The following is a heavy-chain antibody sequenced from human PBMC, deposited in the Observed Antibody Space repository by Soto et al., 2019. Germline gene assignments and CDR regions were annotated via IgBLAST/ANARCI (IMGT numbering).Heavy chain of an antibody. D-gene: IGHD1-26*01. J-gene: IGHJ4*02. CDR2: ISYDGSNK. V-gene: IGHV3-30*18. Sequence: GGSLRLSCAASGFTFSSYGMHWVRQAPGKGLEWVAVISYDGSNKYYADSVKGRFTISRDNSKNTLYLQMNTLRAEDTAVYYCAKDFPVRRGSPSRGTVDYWVQGTLVTVSS. CDR3: AKDFPVRRGSPSRGTVDY. CDR1: GFTFSSYG.